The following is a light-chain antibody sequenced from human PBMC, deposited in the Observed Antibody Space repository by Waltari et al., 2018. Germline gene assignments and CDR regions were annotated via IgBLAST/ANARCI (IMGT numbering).Light chain of an antibody. J-gene: IGKJ1*01. CDR1: QSVSSN. V-gene: IGKV3-15*01. CDR3: QQYNNWPPWT. Sequence: EVVMTQSPATLSVSPGERATLSCRASQSVSSNLAWYQHKPGQAPRLLIYGASTRATGTPARFSGSGSGTEFTLTISSLQSEDFAAYYCQQYNNWPPWTFGQGTTVKIK. CDR2: GAS.